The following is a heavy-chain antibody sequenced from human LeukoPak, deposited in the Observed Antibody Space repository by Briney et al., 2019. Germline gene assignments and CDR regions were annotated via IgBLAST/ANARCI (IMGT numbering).Heavy chain of an antibody. CDR1: GGTFSSYA. V-gene: IGHV1-69*05. CDR3: ARLGYSGYDLDY. D-gene: IGHD5-12*01. CDR2: IIPIFGTA. Sequence: SVKVSCKASGGTFSSYAISWVRQAPGQGLEWMGGIIPIFGTANYAQKFQGRVTITTDESASTAYMELSSLRSEDTAVYYCARLGYSGYDLDYWGQGTLVTVSS. J-gene: IGHJ4*02.